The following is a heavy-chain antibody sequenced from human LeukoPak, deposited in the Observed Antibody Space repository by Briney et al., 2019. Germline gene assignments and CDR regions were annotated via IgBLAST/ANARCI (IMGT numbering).Heavy chain of an antibody. J-gene: IGHJ6*02. V-gene: IGHV1-69*13. CDR2: FIPIFGTA. CDR3: ARDRGSYFDYYYYGMDV. Sequence: SVKVSCKASGGTFSSYAISWVRQAPGQGLEWMGGFIPIFGTANYAQKFQGRVTITADESTSTAYMELSSLRSEDTAVYYCARDRGSYFDYYYYGMDVWGQGTTVTVSS. D-gene: IGHD1-26*01. CDR1: GGTFSSYA.